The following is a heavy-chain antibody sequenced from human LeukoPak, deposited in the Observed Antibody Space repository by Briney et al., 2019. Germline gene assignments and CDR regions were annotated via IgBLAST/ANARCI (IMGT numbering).Heavy chain of an antibody. D-gene: IGHD3-22*01. V-gene: IGHV3-48*01. J-gene: IGHJ3*02. CDR2: ISSSSSTI. Sequence: GGSLRLSCAASGFTFSSYSMNWARQAPGKGLEWVSYISSSSSTIYYADSVKGRFTISRDNAKNSLYLQMNSLRAEDTAVYYCARDPGAMIVGPDAFDIWGQGTMVTVSS. CDR3: ARDPGAMIVGPDAFDI. CDR1: GFTFSSYS.